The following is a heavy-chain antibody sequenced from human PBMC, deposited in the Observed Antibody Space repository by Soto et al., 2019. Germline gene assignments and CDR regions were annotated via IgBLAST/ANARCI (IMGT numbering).Heavy chain of an antibody. D-gene: IGHD6-6*01. J-gene: IGHJ6*02. Sequence: XGSLKLSCAASGFTFSSYEMNWVRQAPGKGLEWVSYISSSGSTIYYADSVKGRFTISRDNAKNSLYLQMNSLRAEDTAVYYCARDGLSSSFPYYYGMDVWGQGTTVTVSS. CDR1: GFTFSSYE. V-gene: IGHV3-48*03. CDR2: ISSSGSTI. CDR3: ARDGLSSSFPYYYGMDV.